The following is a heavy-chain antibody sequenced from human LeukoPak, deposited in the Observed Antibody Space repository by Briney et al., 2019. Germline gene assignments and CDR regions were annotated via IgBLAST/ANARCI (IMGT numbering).Heavy chain of an antibody. V-gene: IGHV4-30-4*01. D-gene: IGHD5-18*01. CDR1: GGSISSGDYY. J-gene: IGHJ5*02. CDR3: ARDPSYGWFDP. CDR2: IYYSGST. Sequence: SETLSLTCTVSGGSISSGDYYWSWIRQPPGKGLEWIGYIYYSGSTYYNPSLKSRVTISVDTSKDQFSLKLSSVTAADTAVYYCARDPSYGWFDPWGQGTLVTVSS.